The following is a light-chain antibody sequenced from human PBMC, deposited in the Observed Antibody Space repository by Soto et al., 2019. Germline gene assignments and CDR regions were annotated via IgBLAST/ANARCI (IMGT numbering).Light chain of an antibody. CDR3: QKYNSALWT. Sequence: DIQMTQSPSSLSASVGDRVTITCRARQGISTYLAWYQQKPGKVPKLLIYAASTLQSGVPSRFSGSGSGTDFTLTISSLQPEDVATYYCQKYNSALWTCCQGTKVEIK. CDR1: QGISTY. J-gene: IGKJ1*01. V-gene: IGKV1-27*01. CDR2: AAS.